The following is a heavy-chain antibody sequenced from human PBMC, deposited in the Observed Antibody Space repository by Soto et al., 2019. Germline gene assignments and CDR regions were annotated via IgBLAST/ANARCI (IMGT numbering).Heavy chain of an antibody. CDR3: AKDGDSYYDFWSGYSPFDY. D-gene: IGHD3-3*01. CDR2: ISYDGSNK. V-gene: IGHV3-30*18. J-gene: IGHJ4*02. Sequence: PGESLKISCAVSGFTFSSYGMHWVRQAPGKGLEWVGIISYDGSNKYYADSVKGRFTISRDNSKNTLYLQMNSLRAEDTAVYYCAKDGDSYYDFWSGYSPFDYWGQGTLVTVS. CDR1: GFTFSSYG.